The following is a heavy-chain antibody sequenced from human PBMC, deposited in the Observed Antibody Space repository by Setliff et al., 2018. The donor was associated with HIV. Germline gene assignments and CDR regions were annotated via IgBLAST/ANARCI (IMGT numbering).Heavy chain of an antibody. J-gene: IGHJ3*01. Sequence: GSLRLSCAASGLTFSDYWMSWVRQAPGKGLEWVANIKQDGSEKNSVDSYVDSVKGRLSISRDNAKNSLFLQLSSLRAEDTAVYYCARVWRRDGNNRMAFDVWGQGTMVTVSS. D-gene: IGHD1-1*01. CDR3: ARVWRRDGNNRMAFDV. V-gene: IGHV3-7*03. CDR1: GLTFSDYW. CDR2: IKQDGSEK.